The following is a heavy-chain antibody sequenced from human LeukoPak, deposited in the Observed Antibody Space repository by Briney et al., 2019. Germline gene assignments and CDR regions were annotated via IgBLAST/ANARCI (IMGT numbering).Heavy chain of an antibody. Sequence: VASVTVSFKASGYTFTVYYMHWVRQAPGQGLEWMGWINPNSGGTNYAQKFQGWVTMTRDTSISTAYMELSRLRSDDTAVYYCARVDSSGWYGDYWGQGTLVTVSS. J-gene: IGHJ4*02. D-gene: IGHD6-19*01. V-gene: IGHV1-2*04. CDR2: INPNSGGT. CDR3: ARVDSSGWYGDY. CDR1: GYTFTVYY.